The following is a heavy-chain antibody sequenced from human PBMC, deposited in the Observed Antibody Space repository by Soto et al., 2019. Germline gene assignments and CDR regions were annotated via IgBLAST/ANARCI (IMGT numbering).Heavy chain of an antibody. V-gene: IGHV3-23*01. CDR3: AKVGSYYEQFDHWYCDL. CDR1: GFTFSSYA. CDR2: ITRSGDYS. D-gene: IGHD3-22*01. J-gene: IGHJ2*01. Sequence: EVPLLESGGGLVQPGGSLRLSCAASGFTFSSYAMTWVRQAPGKGLEWVSAITRSGDYSQYADSVKGRFTISRDNSKNTLFLQMISLRAVDTAVYYCAKVGSYYEQFDHWYCDLWGRGTLVTVSS.